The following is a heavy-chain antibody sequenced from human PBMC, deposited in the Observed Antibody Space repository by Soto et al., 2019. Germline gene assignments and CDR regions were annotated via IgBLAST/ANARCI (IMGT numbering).Heavy chain of an antibody. CDR2: INPSGGST. D-gene: IGHD2-2*01. CDR1: GYTFTSYY. V-gene: IGHV1-46*01. J-gene: IGHJ3*02. CDR3: ASTSCSVCAFDI. Sequence: ASVKVSCKASGYTFTSYYMHWVRQAPGQGLEWMGIINPSGGSTSYAQKFQGRVTMTRDTSTSTVYMELSSLRSEDTAVYYCASTSCSVCAFDIWGQGTMVTVSS.